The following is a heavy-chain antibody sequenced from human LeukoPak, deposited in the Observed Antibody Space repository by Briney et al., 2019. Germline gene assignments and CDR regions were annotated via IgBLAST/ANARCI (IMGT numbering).Heavy chain of an antibody. D-gene: IGHD5-12*01. J-gene: IGHJ6*02. CDR2: INTNTGNP. CDR3: AREGSGYDSGTWYYYYGMDV. V-gene: IGHV7-4-1*02. Sequence: ASVKVSCKASGGTFSSYAISWVRQAPGQGLEWMGRINTNTGNPTYAQGFTGRFVFSFDTSVSTSYLQISSLKAEDTAVYYCAREGSGYDSGTWYYYYGMDVWGQGTTVTVSS. CDR1: GGTFSSYA.